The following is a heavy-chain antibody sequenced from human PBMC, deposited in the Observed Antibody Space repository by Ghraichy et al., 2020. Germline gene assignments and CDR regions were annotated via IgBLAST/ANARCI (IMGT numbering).Heavy chain of an antibody. CDR3: ATNVLEY. CDR2: ISAHSGNT. Sequence: ASVKVSCKASGYTFSSYDITWVRQAPGQGLEWMGWISAHSGNTNYAQKFQGRVTLTTDTSTSTAYLELKSLRSDDSAVYYCATNVLEYWGQGTVLMVSS. J-gene: IGHJ1*01. V-gene: IGHV1-18*04. D-gene: IGHD3-3*01. CDR1: GYTFSSYD.